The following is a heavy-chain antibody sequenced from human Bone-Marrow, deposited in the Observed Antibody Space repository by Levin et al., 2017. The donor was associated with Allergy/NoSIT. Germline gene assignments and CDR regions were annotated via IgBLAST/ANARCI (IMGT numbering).Heavy chain of an antibody. V-gene: IGHV2-5*02. CDR1: GFSLSTSGVG. J-gene: IGHJ3*02. D-gene: IGHD3-9*01. CDR2: IYWDDDK. CDR3: AHRRYGILTGWGGVSDAFDI. Sequence: QSGPTLVKPTQTLTLTCTFSGFSLSTSGVGVGWIRQPPGKALEWLALIYWDDDKRYSPSLKSRLTITKDTSKNQVVLTMTNMHPVDTATYYCAHRRYGILTGWGGVSDAFDIWGQGTMVTVSS.